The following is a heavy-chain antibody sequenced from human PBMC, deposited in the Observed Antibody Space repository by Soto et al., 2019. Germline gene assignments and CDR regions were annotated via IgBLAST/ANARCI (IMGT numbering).Heavy chain of an antibody. D-gene: IGHD5-12*01. J-gene: IGHJ6*02. CDR1: GFTFGDYA. CDR2: IRSKAYGGTT. Sequence: PGGSLRLSCTASGFTFGDYAMSWVRQAPGKGLEWVGFIRSKAYGGTTEYAASVKGRFTISRDDSKSIAYLQMNSLKTEDTAVYYCTSGRVATIRYVLYYYGMDAWGQGTTVTVSS. CDR3: TSGRVATIRYVLYYYGMDA. V-gene: IGHV3-49*04.